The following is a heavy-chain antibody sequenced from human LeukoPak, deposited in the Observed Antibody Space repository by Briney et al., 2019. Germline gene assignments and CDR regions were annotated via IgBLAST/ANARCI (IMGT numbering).Heavy chain of an antibody. Sequence: PGGSLRLSCAASGFTFSSYAMSWVRQAPGKGLEWVSAISGSGGSTYYADSVKGRFSISRDNSKNTLYLQMNSLRAEDTAVYYCAKGKGGAVAGTSAFDIWGQGTMVTVSS. CDR2: ISGSGGST. CDR1: GFTFSSYA. J-gene: IGHJ3*02. V-gene: IGHV3-23*01. D-gene: IGHD6-19*01. CDR3: AKGKGGAVAGTSAFDI.